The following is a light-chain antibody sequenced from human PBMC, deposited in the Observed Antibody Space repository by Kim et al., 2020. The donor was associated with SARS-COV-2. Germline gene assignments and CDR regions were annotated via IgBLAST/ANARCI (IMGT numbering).Light chain of an antibody. J-gene: IGLJ2*01. CDR3: HSFDSSLSGCV. V-gene: IGLV1-40*01. CDR2: TND. CDR1: SSNIGAGYD. Sequence: QRVTISCTGGSSNIGAGYDVHWYQHLPGTAPKLLIYTNDNRPSGVPDRFSGSKSGTSASLAITGLQAEDEADYFCHSFDSSLSGCVFGGGTQLTVL.